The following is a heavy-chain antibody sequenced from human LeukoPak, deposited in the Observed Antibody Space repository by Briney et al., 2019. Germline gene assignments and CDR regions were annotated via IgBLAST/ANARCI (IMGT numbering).Heavy chain of an antibody. CDR3: ARGGIAAANFDY. V-gene: IGHV4-59*01. J-gene: IGHJ4*02. CDR1: GGSISSYY. CDR2: IYYSGST. D-gene: IGHD6-13*01. Sequence: SETLSLTCTVSGGSISSYYWSWIRQPPGKGLEWIGYIYYSGSTNYNPSLKSRVTISVDTSKNQFSLKLSSVTAADTAVYYCARGGIAAANFDYWGQGTLVTVPS.